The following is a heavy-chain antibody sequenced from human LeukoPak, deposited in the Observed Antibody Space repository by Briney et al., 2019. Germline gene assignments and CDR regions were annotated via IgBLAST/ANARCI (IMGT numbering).Heavy chain of an antibody. D-gene: IGHD3-10*01. CDR2: ISSASNTI. Sequence: GGSLRLSCAASVFTFSSYSMNWVRQAPGKGLEWVSYISSASNTIYYADSVKGRFTISRDNAKNSLYLQMNSLRAEDTAMYYCARDGWFGDNNWFDPWGQGTLVTVSS. J-gene: IGHJ5*02. CDR1: VFTFSSYS. CDR3: ARDGWFGDNNWFDP. V-gene: IGHV3-48*01.